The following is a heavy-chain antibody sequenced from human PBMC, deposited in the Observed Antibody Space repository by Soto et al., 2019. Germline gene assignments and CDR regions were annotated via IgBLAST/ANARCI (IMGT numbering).Heavy chain of an antibody. D-gene: IGHD6-13*01. CDR3: ARDLRAYSSSWLNWFDP. CDR1: GGSISSYY. CDR2: IYYSGST. J-gene: IGHJ5*02. Sequence: QVQLQESGPGLVKPSETLSLTCTVSGGSISSYYWSWIRQPPGKGLEWIGYIYYSGSTNYNPSLKSRVTISVDTSKNQFSLKLSSVTAADTAVYYCARDLRAYSSSWLNWFDPGGQGTLVTVSS. V-gene: IGHV4-59*01.